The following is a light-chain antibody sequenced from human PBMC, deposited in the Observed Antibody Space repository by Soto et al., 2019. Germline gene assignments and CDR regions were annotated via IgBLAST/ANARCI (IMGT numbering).Light chain of an antibody. CDR1: QSVFSS. Sequence: EIVMTQSPATLSVSPGERVTLSCRASQSVFSSLAWYQQKPGQAPRLLIYGAATRATGIPARFSGSGSGTDFTLTISSLQSEDFAVYYCHHFGSLPETFGQGTNVE. J-gene: IGKJ1*01. V-gene: IGKV3-15*01. CDR2: GAA. CDR3: HHFGSLPET.